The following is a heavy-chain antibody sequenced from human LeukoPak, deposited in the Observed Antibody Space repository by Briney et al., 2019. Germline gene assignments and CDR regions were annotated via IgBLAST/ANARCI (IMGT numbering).Heavy chain of an antibody. CDR2: IYYSGST. V-gene: IGHV4-59*12. Sequence: SETLSLTCTVSGGSISSYYWSWIRQPPGKGLEWIGYIYYSGSTNYNPSLKSRVTISVDTSKNQFSLKLSSVTAADTAVYYCARRVSSPYCSSTSCYAWFDPWGQGTLVTVSS. D-gene: IGHD2-2*01. CDR1: GGSISSYY. J-gene: IGHJ5*02. CDR3: ARRVSSPYCSSTSCYAWFDP.